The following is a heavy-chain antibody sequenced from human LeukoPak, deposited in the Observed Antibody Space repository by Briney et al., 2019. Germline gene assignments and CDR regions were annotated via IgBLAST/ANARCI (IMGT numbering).Heavy chain of an antibody. CDR3: ARDLKTSGWYGDFDY. Sequence: GGSLRLSCVASGFTVSSNYMSWVRQAPGKGLEWVSAIFSGGSTVYADSVTGRFTISRDNSKNTVYLEMNSLRAEDTAVYYCARDLKTSGWYGDFDYWGQGTLVTVSS. CDR2: IFSGGST. J-gene: IGHJ4*02. CDR1: GFTVSSNY. V-gene: IGHV3-53*01. D-gene: IGHD6-19*01.